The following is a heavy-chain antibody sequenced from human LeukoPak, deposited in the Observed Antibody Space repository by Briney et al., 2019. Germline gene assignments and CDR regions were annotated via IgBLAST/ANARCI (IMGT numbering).Heavy chain of an antibody. CDR3: ARTLLLWFGELPPVDY. Sequence: GGSLRPSCAASGFTFSSYSMNWVCQAPGKGLEWVSSISSSSSYIYYADSVKGRFTISRDNAKNSLYLQMNSLRAEDTAVYYCARTLLLWFGELPPVDYWGQGTLVTVSS. CDR1: GFTFSSYS. D-gene: IGHD3-10*01. CDR2: ISSSSSYI. V-gene: IGHV3-21*01. J-gene: IGHJ4*02.